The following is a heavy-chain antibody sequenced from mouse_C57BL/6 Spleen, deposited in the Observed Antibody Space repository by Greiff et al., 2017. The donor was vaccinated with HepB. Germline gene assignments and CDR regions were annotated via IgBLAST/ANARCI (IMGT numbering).Heavy chain of an antibody. V-gene: IGHV1-7*01. CDR2: INTSSGYT. J-gene: IGHJ4*01. Sequence: VQLQQSGAELAKPGASVKLSCKASGYTFTSYWMHWVKQRPGQGLEWIGYINTSSGYTKYNQKFKDKATLTADKSPSTAYMQLSSLTYEDPAVYYCARDPYAMDYWGQGTSVTVSS. CDR3: ARDPYAMDY. CDR1: GYTFTSYW.